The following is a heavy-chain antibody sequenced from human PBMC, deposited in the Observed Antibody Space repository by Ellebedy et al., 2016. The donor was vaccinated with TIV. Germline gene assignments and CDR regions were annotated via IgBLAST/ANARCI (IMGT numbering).Heavy chain of an antibody. CDR3: AREPPTHCSGGSCYYENDY. D-gene: IGHD2-15*01. V-gene: IGHV3-11*01. Sequence: GESLKISCAASRFTFSDYYMSWIRQAPGKGLEWVSYISSSGSTIYYADSVKGRFTISRDNAKNSLYLQMNSLRAEDTAVYYCAREPPTHCSGGSCYYENDYWGQGTLVTVSS. CDR1: RFTFSDYY. J-gene: IGHJ4*02. CDR2: ISSSGSTI.